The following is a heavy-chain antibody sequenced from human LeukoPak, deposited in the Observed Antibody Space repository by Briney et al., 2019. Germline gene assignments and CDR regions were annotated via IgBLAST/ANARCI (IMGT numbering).Heavy chain of an antibody. CDR3: ASSREDYYGSGSYDY. V-gene: IGHV4-30-4*01. CDR2: IYYSGST. CDR1: GGSISSGDYY. D-gene: IGHD3-10*01. J-gene: IGHJ4*02. Sequence: SETLSLTCTVSGGSISSGDYYWSWIRQPPGKGLEWMGYIYYSGSTYYNPSLKSRVTISVDTSKNQFSLKLSSVTAADTAVYYCASSREDYYGSGSYDYWGQGTLVTVSS.